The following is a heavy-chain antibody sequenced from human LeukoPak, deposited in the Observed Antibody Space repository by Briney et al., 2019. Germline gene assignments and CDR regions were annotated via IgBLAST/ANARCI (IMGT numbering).Heavy chain of an antibody. D-gene: IGHD3-3*01. CDR3: ARDRAPEYYDFWSGYYTGVYGMDV. CDR2: IYYSGST. V-gene: IGHV4-59*01. J-gene: IGHJ6*02. CDR1: GGSISSYY. Sequence: PSETLSLTCTVSGGSISSYYWSWIRQPPGKGLEWIGYIYYSGSTNYNPSLKSRVTISVDTSKNQFSLKLSSVTAADTAVYYCARDRAPEYYDFWSGYYTGVYGMDVWGQGTTVTVSS.